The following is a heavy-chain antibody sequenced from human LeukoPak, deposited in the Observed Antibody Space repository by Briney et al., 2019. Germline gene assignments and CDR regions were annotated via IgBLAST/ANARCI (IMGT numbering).Heavy chain of an antibody. V-gene: IGHV4-34*01. CDR2: INHSGST. CDR1: GFTFSSYE. D-gene: IGHD5-18*01. J-gene: IGHJ4*02. CDR3: ARHLSYGYPFDY. Sequence: GSRRLSCAASGFTFSSYEMNWVRQAPGKGLEWIGEINHSGSTNYNPSLKSRVTISVDTSKNQFSLKLSSVTAADTAVYYCARHLSYGYPFDYWGQGTLVTVSS.